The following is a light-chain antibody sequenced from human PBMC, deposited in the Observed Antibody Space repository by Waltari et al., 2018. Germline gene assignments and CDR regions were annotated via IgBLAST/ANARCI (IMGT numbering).Light chain of an antibody. CDR3: QHYVRLPAT. Sequence: EIVLTHTPRTLPSSPGERVSLSCRGSQSVSRALAWYQQKPGQAPRLLIFGASNRATGIPDRFSGSGSGTDFSLTISRLEPEDFAVYYCQHYVRLPATFGRGTKVEIK. CDR1: QSVSRA. J-gene: IGKJ1*01. V-gene: IGKV3-20*01. CDR2: GAS.